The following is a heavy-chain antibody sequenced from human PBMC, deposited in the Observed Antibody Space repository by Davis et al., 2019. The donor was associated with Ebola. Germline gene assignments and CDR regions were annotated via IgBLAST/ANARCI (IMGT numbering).Heavy chain of an antibody. Sequence: PGGSLRLSCAASGFTFSSYNMNWVRQAPGKGLEWVSSITSSGAYISSADSVKGRFTISRDNAKNSLHLQMNSLSDDDTAAYFCAREMYPAVSAPSDYWGQGTLVTVSS. V-gene: IGHV3-21*01. CDR3: AREMYPAVSAPSDY. D-gene: IGHD6-19*01. CDR2: ITSSGAYI. J-gene: IGHJ4*02. CDR1: GFTFSSYN.